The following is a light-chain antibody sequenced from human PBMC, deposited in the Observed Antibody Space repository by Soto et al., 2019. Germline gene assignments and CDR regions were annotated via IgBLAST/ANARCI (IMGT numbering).Light chain of an antibody. Sequence: QSALTQPPSASGSPGQSVTISCTGTSSDVGVYNYVSWYQQHPGKAPKLMIYEVSKRPSGVPDRFSGSKSGNTASLTVSGLQAEDEADYYCSSYAGSANYVFGTGTKXXVL. J-gene: IGLJ1*01. CDR2: EVS. V-gene: IGLV2-8*01. CDR3: SSYAGSANYV. CDR1: SSDVGVYNY.